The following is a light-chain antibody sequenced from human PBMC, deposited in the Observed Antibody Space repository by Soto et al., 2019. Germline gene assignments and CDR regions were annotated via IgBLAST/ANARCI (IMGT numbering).Light chain of an antibody. CDR1: QTLSTNS. V-gene: IGKV3-20*01. CDR2: AAS. J-gene: IGKJ1*01. CDR3: GQFVSAPPRT. Sequence: EIVLTQSPGTLSLSPGERATLSCRASQTLSTNSLAWYQQRPGQTPRLLIYAASTRDTDIPDRFNGSGSGTDFALTISRLEPEDFALYYCGQFVSAPPRTFGQGTRVEIK.